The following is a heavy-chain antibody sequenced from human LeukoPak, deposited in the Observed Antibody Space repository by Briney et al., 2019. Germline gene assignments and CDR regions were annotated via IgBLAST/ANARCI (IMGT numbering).Heavy chain of an antibody. CDR2: IKQDGSDK. V-gene: IGHV3-7*01. D-gene: IGHD1-7*01. J-gene: IGHJ4*02. CDR3: AKNSWNYGSFDY. Sequence: GGSLRLSCAASGFTFRNYWMTWVRQAPGKGLEWVAIIKQDGSDKYYLDSVKGRFSISRDNAKNSLFLQMNSLRAEDTAVYYCAKNSWNYGSFDYWGPGTQVTVSS. CDR1: GFTFRNYW.